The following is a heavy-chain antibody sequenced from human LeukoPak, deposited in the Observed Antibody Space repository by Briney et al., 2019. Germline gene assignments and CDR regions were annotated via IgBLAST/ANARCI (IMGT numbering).Heavy chain of an antibody. J-gene: IGHJ3*02. Sequence: SQTLSLTCTVSGGSISSGGYYWSWIRQPPGKGLEWIGYIYYSGSTNYNPSLKSRVTISVDTSKNQFSLKLSSVTAADTAVYYCARVEGHYSDAFDIWGQGTMVTVSS. CDR1: GGSISSGGYY. CDR2: IYYSGST. D-gene: IGHD2-15*01. V-gene: IGHV4-61*08. CDR3: ARVEGHYSDAFDI.